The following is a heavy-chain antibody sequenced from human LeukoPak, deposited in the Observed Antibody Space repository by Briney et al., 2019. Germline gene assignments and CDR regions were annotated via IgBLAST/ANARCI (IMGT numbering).Heavy chain of an antibody. CDR3: ARAVAGTDEIDS. Sequence: GGSLRLSCAGSGFSFSSYDMLWVRQATGKGLEWVSAIGSGGDTYYAGSVKGRFTISRESAKNSFYLQMNSLSAGDTAVYFCARAVAGTDEIDSWGQGNLVTVSS. D-gene: IGHD6-19*01. J-gene: IGHJ4*02. V-gene: IGHV3-13*01. CDR1: GFSFSSYD. CDR2: IGSGGDT.